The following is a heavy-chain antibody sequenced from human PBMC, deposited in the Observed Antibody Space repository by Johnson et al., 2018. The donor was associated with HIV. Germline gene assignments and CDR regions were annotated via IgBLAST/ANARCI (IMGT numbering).Heavy chain of an antibody. D-gene: IGHD1-1*01. CDR2: ISGSGGST. Sequence: VQLVESGGGVVRPGGSLRLSCAASGFTFSSYAMSWVRQAPGKGLEWVSAISGSGGSTYYADSVQGRFTISRDNSKNTLYLQMNSLRAEDTAFSYCARGDGYRRAFDIWGQGTMVTVSS. CDR1: GFTFSSYA. CDR3: ARGDGYRRAFDI. J-gene: IGHJ3*02. V-gene: IGHV3-23*04.